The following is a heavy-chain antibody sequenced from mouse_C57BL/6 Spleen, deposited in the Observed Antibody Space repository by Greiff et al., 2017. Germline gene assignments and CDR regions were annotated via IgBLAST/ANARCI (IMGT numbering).Heavy chain of an antibody. D-gene: IGHD1-1*01. Sequence: QVQLQQPGAELVKPGASVKMSCKASGYTFTSYWITWVKQRPGQGLEWIGDIYPGSGSTNYNEKFKSKATLTVDTSSSTAYMQLSSLTSEDSAVYYCARGSTGVADDAMDYWGQGTSVTVSS. CDR1: GYTFTSYW. CDR2: IYPGSGST. J-gene: IGHJ4*01. V-gene: IGHV1-55*01. CDR3: ARGSTGVADDAMDY.